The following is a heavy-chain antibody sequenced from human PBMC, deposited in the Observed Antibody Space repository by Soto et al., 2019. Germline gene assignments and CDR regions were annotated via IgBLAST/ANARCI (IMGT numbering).Heavy chain of an antibody. CDR1: GYAFFGYW. V-gene: IGHV5-51*01. Sequence: GESLKISCKGFGYAFFGYWIGWVRQMPGKGLEWMGIIYPDDAQTRYSPSLQGQVTMSADKSINTAYLQWRSLKASDTAIYYCARFGGAALSHNWFYLLGQGTLVTVSA. CDR2: IYPDDAQT. D-gene: IGHD3-16*01. J-gene: IGHJ5*02. CDR3: ARFGGAALSHNWFYL.